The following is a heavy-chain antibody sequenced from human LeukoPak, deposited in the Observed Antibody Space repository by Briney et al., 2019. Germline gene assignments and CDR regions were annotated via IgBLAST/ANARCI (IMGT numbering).Heavy chain of an antibody. CDR1: GGTFSSYA. D-gene: IGHD2-2*03. CDR3: ASGYCSTTSCYVNPYFDY. J-gene: IGHJ4*02. Sequence: SVKVSCKASGGTFSSYAIHWVRQAPGQGLEWMGGIIRIFSTTNYARKFQGRVTISADESTSTAYMELSSLRSEDTAVYYCASGYCSTTSCYVNPYFDYWGQGTLVTVSS. V-gene: IGHV1-69*13. CDR2: IIRIFSTT.